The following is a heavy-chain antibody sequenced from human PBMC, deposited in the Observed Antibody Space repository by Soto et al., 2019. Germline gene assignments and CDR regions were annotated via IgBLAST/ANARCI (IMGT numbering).Heavy chain of an antibody. CDR3: AKVSRKGSAIDFDY. CDR1: GYTFSNYD. J-gene: IGHJ4*02. V-gene: IGHV1-8*01. CDR2: VNPNNGDT. Sequence: QVQLVQSGAELKKPGASVKVSCKASGYTFSNYDMNWVRQATGQGPEWIGWVNPNNGDTGYAQKFQGRVTLTTDISTTTAYMELTSLRSEDTAIDYCAKVSRKGSAIDFDYCGQATVITVSS. D-gene: IGHD3-10*01.